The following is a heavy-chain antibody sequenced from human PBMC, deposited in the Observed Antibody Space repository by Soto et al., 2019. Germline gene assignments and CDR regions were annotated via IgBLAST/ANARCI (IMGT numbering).Heavy chain of an antibody. J-gene: IGHJ6*02. V-gene: IGHV3-30-3*01. Sequence: GGSLRLSCAASGFTSSSYAMHWVRQAPGKGLEWAAVISYDGSNKYYADSVKGRFTISRDNSKNTLYLQMNSLRAEDTAVYYCARDQEYSSSAPSYGYYGMDVWGQGTTVTVSS. CDR3: ARDQEYSSSAPSYGYYGMDV. D-gene: IGHD6-6*01. CDR2: ISYDGSNK. CDR1: GFTSSSYA.